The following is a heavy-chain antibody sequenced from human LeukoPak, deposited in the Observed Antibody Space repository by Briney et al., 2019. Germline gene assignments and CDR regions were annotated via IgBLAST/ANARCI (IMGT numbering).Heavy chain of an antibody. D-gene: IGHD5-18*01. J-gene: IGHJ4*02. CDR2: INPNSGGT. Sequence: ASVKVSCKASGYTFTGYYMHWVRQAPGQGLEWMGWINPNSGGTNYAQKFQGRVTMTRDTSISTAYMELSRLRSDDTAVYYCARLEDTAMAGDYWGQGTLVTASS. CDR1: GYTFTGYY. CDR3: ARLEDTAMAGDY. V-gene: IGHV1-2*02.